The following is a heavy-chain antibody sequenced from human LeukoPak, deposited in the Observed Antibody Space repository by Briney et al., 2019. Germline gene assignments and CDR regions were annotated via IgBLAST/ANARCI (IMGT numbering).Heavy chain of an antibody. V-gene: IGHV3-64*04. CDR1: GFTFSNYA. D-gene: IGHD6-13*01. CDR3: ARRIAATGMKYFDY. J-gene: IGHJ4*02. CDR2: ISHKGGST. Sequence: GGSLRLSCSASGFTFSNYAMHWVRQAPGKGLEYVSAISHKGGSTYYADSVKGRFTISRDNSKNTLYLQMNSLRAEDTAMYYCARRIAATGMKYFDYWGQGTLVTVSS.